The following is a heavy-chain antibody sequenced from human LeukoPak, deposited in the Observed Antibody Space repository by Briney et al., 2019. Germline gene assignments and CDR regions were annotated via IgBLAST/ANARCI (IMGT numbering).Heavy chain of an antibody. Sequence: GESLKISCKGSGYSFTSYWIGWVRQMPGKGLKWMGIIYPGDSDTRYSPSFQGQVTISADKSISTAYLQWSSLKASDTAMYYCARTLGYYDSSGYRRGWYFDYWGQGTLVTVSS. CDR1: GYSFTSYW. J-gene: IGHJ4*02. CDR3: ARTLGYYDSSGYRRGWYFDY. CDR2: IYPGDSDT. V-gene: IGHV5-51*01. D-gene: IGHD3-22*01.